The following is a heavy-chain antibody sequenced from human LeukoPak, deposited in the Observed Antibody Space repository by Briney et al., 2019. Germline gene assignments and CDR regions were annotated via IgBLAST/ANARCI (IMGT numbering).Heavy chain of an antibody. CDR1: GGSISSYY. Sequence: SETLSLTCTVSGGSISSYYWSWIRQPAGKGLEWIGRIYTSGSTNYNPSLKSRVTMSVDTSKNQFSLKLSSVTAADTAVYYCARAGRNWNDREFDYWGQGTLVTVSS. CDR3: ARAGRNWNDREFDY. J-gene: IGHJ4*02. D-gene: IGHD1-1*01. V-gene: IGHV4-4*07. CDR2: IYTSGST.